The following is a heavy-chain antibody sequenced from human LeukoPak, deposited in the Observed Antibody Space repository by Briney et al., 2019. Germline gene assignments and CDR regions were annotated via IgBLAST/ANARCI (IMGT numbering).Heavy chain of an antibody. CDR2: IGAAGDT. CDR3: ARAADYGGTHFDY. D-gene: IGHD4-17*01. Sequence: SGGSLRLSCAASGFTFSSYGMHWVRQPTGKGLEWVSGIGAAGDTYYPGSAKGRFTISRENAKNSLYLQLNSLRAGDTAVYYCARAADYGGTHFDYWGQGTLVTVSS. J-gene: IGHJ4*02. CDR1: GFTFSSYG. V-gene: IGHV3-13*01.